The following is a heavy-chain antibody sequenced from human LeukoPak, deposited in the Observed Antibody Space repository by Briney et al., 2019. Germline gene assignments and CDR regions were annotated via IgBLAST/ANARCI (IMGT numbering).Heavy chain of an antibody. J-gene: IGHJ5*02. V-gene: IGHV3-33*01. D-gene: IGHD2-2*01. CDR1: GFTFSSYG. Sequence: QPGGSLRLSCAASGFTFSSYGMHWVRQAPGKGLELVAVIWYDGSNKYYADSVKGRFTISRDNSKNTLYLQMNSLRAEDTAVYYCARGLGYCSSTSCYAAGSNWFDPWGQGTLVTVSS. CDR3: ARGLGYCSSTSCYAAGSNWFDP. CDR2: IWYDGSNK.